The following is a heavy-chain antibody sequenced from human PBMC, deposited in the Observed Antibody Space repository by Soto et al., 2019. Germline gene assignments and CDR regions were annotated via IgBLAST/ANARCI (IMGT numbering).Heavy chain of an antibody. CDR1: GGSFIDYY. V-gene: IGHV4-59*12. D-gene: IGHD6-19*01. CDR3: ARAGDSSGPVALGY. Sequence: PSETPSLTCTVSGGSFIDYYWSWIRPPPGKGLEWIGYIYYSGTTDYSPSLKSRVTISVDTSKNHFSLKLSSVTAADTAVYYCARAGDSSGPVALGYWGQGTLVTVSS. CDR2: IYYSGTT. J-gene: IGHJ4*02.